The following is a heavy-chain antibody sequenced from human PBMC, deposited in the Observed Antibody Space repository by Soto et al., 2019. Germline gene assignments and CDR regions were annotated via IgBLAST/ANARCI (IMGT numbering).Heavy chain of an antibody. V-gene: IGHV3-72*01. Sequence: EVQLVESGGDLVQPGGSLRLSCAASGFTFSDHYMDWVRQAPGKGLEWVGRTGNKANSYTTEYAASVKGRFTISRDDSKNSLYLQMNSLKTEDTAVYYCARELMTTVTYFDYWGQGTLVTVSS. J-gene: IGHJ4*02. CDR1: GFTFSDHY. CDR2: TGNKANSYTT. D-gene: IGHD4-17*01. CDR3: ARELMTTVTYFDY.